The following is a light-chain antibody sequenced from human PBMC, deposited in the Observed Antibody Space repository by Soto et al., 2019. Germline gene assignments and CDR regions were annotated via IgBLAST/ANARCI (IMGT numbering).Light chain of an antibody. CDR3: GSYAGSITPLI. Sequence: QSALTQPASVSGSPGQSITISCTGTSSDVGSYNLVSWYQQHPGKAPKLMIYEVSKRPSGVSNRFSGSKSGKTASLTISGLQAEDEADYYCGSYAGSITPLIFGTGTKVTVL. V-gene: IGLV2-23*02. CDR2: EVS. CDR1: SSDVGSYNL. J-gene: IGLJ1*01.